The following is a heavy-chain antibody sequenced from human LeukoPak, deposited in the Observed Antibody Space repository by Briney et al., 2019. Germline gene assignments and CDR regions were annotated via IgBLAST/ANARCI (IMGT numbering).Heavy chain of an antibody. J-gene: IGHJ5*02. CDR3: ASDPRFAAYIAVAGPNWFDP. CDR2: ISWNSGSI. V-gene: IGHV3-9*01. Sequence: SGGSLRLSCVASGFTFDDYAMHWVRQAPGKGLEWVSGISWNSGSIGYADSVKGRFTISRDNAKNSLYLQMNSLRAEDTAVYYCASDPRFAAYIAVAGPNWFDPWGQGTLVTVSS. D-gene: IGHD6-19*01. CDR1: GFTFDDYA.